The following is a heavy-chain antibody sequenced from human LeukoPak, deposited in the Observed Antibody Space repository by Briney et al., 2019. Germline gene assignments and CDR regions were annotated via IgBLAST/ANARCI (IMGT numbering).Heavy chain of an antibody. D-gene: IGHD7-27*01. V-gene: IGHV3-23*01. Sequence: PGGSLRLSCAASGFTFNNFAMSWVRQAPGKGLEWVSDFSGSGGSTDYADSVKGRFTISRDNSKNTPYLQMHSLRAEDTAVYFCAKVLTGHGAYGMDVWGQGTTVTVSS. CDR2: FSGSGGST. J-gene: IGHJ6*02. CDR3: AKVLTGHGAYGMDV. CDR1: GFTFNNFA.